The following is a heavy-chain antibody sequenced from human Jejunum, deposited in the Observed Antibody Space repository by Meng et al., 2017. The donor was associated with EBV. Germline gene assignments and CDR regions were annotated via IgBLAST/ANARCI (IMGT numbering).Heavy chain of an antibody. V-gene: IGHV4-34*01. CDR1: GGSFGGYF. CDR3: ARSGAIIGVQGAPDY. Sequence: VQLQQWGEGLLKPSETLSLTCAVSGGSFGGYFWTWIRQAPGKGLEWIGEINQVGSTNYNPSLKSRVTISVDTSNIQFSLKVTSVTAADTAVYYCARSGAIIGVQGAPDYWGQGTLVTVSS. J-gene: IGHJ4*02. D-gene: IGHD3-3*01. CDR2: INQVGST.